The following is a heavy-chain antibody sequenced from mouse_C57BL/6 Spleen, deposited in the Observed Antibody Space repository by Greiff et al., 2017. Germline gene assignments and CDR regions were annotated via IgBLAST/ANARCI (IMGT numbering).Heavy chain of an antibody. V-gene: IGHV1-54*01. CDR1: GYAFTNYL. D-gene: IGHD1-3*01. J-gene: IGHJ4*01. CDR3: ARYEDWEWDYAMDY. CDR2: INPGSGGT. Sequence: QVQLKQSGAELVRPGTSVKVSCKASGYAFTNYLIEWVKQRPGQGLEWIGVINPGSGGTNYNEKFKGKATLTADKSSSTAYMQLSSLTSEDSAVYFCARYEDWEWDYAMDYWGQGTSVTVSS.